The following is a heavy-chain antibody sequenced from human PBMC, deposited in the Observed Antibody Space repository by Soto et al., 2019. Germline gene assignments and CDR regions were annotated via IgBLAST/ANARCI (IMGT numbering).Heavy chain of an antibody. CDR1: GFIFRNDY. CDR2: TNKDGSEA. V-gene: IGHV3-7*03. Sequence: PGGSLRLSCVASGFIFRNDYMSWVRQAPGKGLEWVAKTNKDGSEAYYVDSLEGRFTISRDNAKNLLFLEMKSLRVDDTAVYYCPRAVWFSLASWGRGPRATSPQ. J-gene: IGHJ4*02. D-gene: IGHD3-9*01. CDR3: PRAVWFSLAS.